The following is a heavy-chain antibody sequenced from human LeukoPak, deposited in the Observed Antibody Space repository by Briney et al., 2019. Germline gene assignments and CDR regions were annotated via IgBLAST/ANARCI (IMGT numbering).Heavy chain of an antibody. CDR2: IGPAGDT. CDR1: GFTLSTYN. D-gene: IGHD6-19*01. V-gene: IGHV3-13*01. Sequence: GGSLRLSCAASGFTLSTYNMHWVRQATGKGLEWVSAIGPAGDTYYSGSMKGRFTISRENAKNSLYLQMNSMRAGDTAVYYCARVRISAWILDYWGQGALVTVSS. J-gene: IGHJ4*02. CDR3: ARVRISAWILDY.